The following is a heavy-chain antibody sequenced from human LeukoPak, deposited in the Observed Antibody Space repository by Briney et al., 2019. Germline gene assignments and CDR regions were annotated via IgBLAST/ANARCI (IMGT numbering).Heavy chain of an antibody. D-gene: IGHD1-14*01. CDR3: GRGGGGTPFLDY. Sequence: PSETLSLTCTVSGGSISSSNYYWGWIRQPPGKGLEWIGNIYYSRSTYYHPSLKSRVTISVDTSKNQFSLKLSSVTAADTAVYYGGRGGGGTPFLDYWGQGTLVTVSS. J-gene: IGHJ4*02. CDR1: GGSISSSNYY. CDR2: IYYSRST. V-gene: IGHV4-39*07.